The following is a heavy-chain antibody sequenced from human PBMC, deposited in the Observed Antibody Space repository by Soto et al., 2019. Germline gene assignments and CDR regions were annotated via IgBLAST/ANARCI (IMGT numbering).Heavy chain of an antibody. CDR3: AXXXEGVVATH. Sequence: QVQLQQWGAGLLKPSETLSLTCAVNGGSFTGYYWSWVRQPPGKGLEWIGEIKDGGSTNYSPSLXXXXXXSAXTANXXFSXXXTXXTXADTAVYYXAXXXEGVVATHWDQGTLVTVSS. V-gene: IGHV4-34*01. CDR1: GGSFTGYY. D-gene: IGHD2-15*01. J-gene: IGHJ4*02. CDR2: IKDGGST.